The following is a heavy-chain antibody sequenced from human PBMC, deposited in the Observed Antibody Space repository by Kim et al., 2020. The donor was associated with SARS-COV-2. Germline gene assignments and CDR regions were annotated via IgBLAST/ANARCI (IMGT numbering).Heavy chain of an antibody. CDR3: ARGGYSYGYIVLDY. J-gene: IGHJ4*02. V-gene: IGHV1-3*01. Sequence: QKFQGRVTITRDTSASTAHMELSSLRSEDTAVYYCARGGYSYGYIVLDYWGQGTLVTVSS. D-gene: IGHD5-18*01.